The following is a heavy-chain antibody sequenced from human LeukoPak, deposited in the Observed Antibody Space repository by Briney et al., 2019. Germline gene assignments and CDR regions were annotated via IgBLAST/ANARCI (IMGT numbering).Heavy chain of an antibody. CDR3: AKASAMIVVVSKHFDY. Sequence: GGSLRLSCAASGFTVSSYAMNWVRQAPGKGLEWVATISTSGGSTYYADFVKGRFTISRDNSKNTLYLQMNSLRAEDTAVYYCAKASAMIVVVSKHFDYWGQGTLVTVSS. D-gene: IGHD3-22*01. V-gene: IGHV3-23*01. CDR2: ISTSGGST. CDR1: GFTVSSYA. J-gene: IGHJ4*02.